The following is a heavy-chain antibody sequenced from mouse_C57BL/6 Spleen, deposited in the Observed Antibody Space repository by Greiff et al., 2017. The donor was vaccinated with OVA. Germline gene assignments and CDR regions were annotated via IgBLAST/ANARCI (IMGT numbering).Heavy chain of an antibody. J-gene: IGHJ2*01. V-gene: IGHV1-76*01. CDR1: GYTFTDYY. CDR3: AREGGRTSDY. CDR2: IYPGSGNT. Sequence: QVQLQQSGAELVRPGASVKLSCKASGYTFTDYYINWVKQRPGQGLEWIARIYPGSGNTYYNEKFKGKATLTAEKSSSTAYMQLSSLTSEDSAVYFCAREGGRTSDYWGQGTTLTVSS. D-gene: IGHD3-3*01.